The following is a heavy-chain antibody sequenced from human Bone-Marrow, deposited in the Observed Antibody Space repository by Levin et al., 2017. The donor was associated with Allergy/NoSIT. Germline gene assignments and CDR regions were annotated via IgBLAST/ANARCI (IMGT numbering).Heavy chain of an antibody. V-gene: IGHV3-15*01. D-gene: IGHD3-3*01. J-gene: IGHJ4*02. Sequence: GESLKISCAASGFTFSNAWMSWVRQAPGKGLEWVGRIKSKTDGGTTDYAAPVKGRFTISRDDSKNTLYLQMNSLKTEDTAVYYCTTGGLRLLTWPFLYWGQGTLVTVSS. CDR3: TTGGLRLLTWPFLY. CDR2: IKSKTDGGTT. CDR1: GFTFSNAW.